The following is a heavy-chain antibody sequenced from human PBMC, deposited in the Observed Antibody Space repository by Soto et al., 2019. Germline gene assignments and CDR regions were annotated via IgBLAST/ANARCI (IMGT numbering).Heavy chain of an antibody. CDR1: GFPFSTYE. V-gene: IGHV3-48*03. D-gene: IGHD6-19*01. CDR2: ISTSGRTI. J-gene: IGHJ4*02. CDR3: ARGFPGGQWLVIDY. Sequence: GGSLGLSCAASGFPFSTYEMNWVRQAPGKGLEWLSYISTSGRTIYYADSVKGRFTISRDNAKNSLYLQMNSLRAEDTAIYYCARGFPGGQWLVIDYWGQGTLVTVSS.